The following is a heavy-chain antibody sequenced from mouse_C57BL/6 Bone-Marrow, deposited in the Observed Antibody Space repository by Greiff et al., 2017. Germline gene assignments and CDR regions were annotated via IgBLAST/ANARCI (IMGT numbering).Heavy chain of an antibody. Sequence: QVQLQQPGAELVKPGASVKLSCKASGYTFTSYWMHWVKQRPGQGLEWIGMIHPNSGSTNYNEKFKSKATLTVDKSSSTAYMQLSSLTSADSAVYYCNYDGYSVLGYFDVWGTGTTGTVSS. CDR3: NYDGYSVLGYFDV. J-gene: IGHJ1*03. CDR2: IHPNSGST. V-gene: IGHV1-64*01. CDR1: GYTFTSYW. D-gene: IGHD2-3*01.